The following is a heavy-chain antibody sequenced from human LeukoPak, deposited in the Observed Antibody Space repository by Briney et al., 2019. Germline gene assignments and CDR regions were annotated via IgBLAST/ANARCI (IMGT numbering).Heavy chain of an antibody. CDR2: ISSSGSTI. Sequence: PGGSLRLSCAASGFTFSSYEMNWVRQAPGKGLEWVSYISSSGSTIYYADSVKGRFTISRDNAKNSLYLQMNSLRAEDTALYYCARDGGSYFLDYWGQGTLVTVSS. CDR3: ARDGGSYFLDY. CDR1: GFTFSSYE. J-gene: IGHJ4*02. V-gene: IGHV3-48*03. D-gene: IGHD1-26*01.